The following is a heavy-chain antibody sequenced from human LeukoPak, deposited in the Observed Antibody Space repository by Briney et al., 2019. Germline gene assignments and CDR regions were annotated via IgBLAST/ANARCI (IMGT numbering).Heavy chain of an antibody. V-gene: IGHV3-30*02. CDR2: IQYDGSDK. Sequence: GGSLRLSCAASGFTFSSYAIHWVRQAPGKGLEWVAFIQYDGSDKYYADSVKGRFTISRDNAKNSLYLQMNSLRAEDTALYYCARAGLYNWNYEGTAYFDYWGQGTLVTVSS. CDR1: GFTFSSYA. CDR3: ARAGLYNWNYEGTAYFDY. D-gene: IGHD1-7*01. J-gene: IGHJ4*02.